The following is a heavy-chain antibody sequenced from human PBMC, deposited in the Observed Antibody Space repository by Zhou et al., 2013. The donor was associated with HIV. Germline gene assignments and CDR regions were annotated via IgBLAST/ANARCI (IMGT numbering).Heavy chain of an antibody. CDR1: GYTFSGYY. CDR3: ARSHKWLQLRYQGNFDS. V-gene: IGHV1-2*02. D-gene: IGHD6-19*01. J-gene: IGHJ4*02. Sequence: QVQLVQSGAEMKKPGASVKVSCKASGYTFSGYYIHWVRQAPGQGLEWMGWINPKSGGTNCAQVFRGRLTLTRNTSNTTVYMELKRLTSEDTAMYFCARSHKWLQLRYQGNFDSWGQGTLVTVSS. CDR2: INPKSGGT.